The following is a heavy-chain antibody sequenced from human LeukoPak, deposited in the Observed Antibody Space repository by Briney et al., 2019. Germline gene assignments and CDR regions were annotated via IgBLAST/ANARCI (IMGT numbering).Heavy chain of an antibody. V-gene: IGHV3-74*01. CDR1: GXXXSSYW. CDR2: INPGGSSI. J-gene: IGHJ4*02. D-gene: IGHD1-14*01. CDR3: ARSNQADDY. Sequence: PGRSLXXXXXASGXXXSSYWXXWVRQVPGKGLVWVARINPGGSSITYADSVKGRFTISRDNAKNTLYLQMDSLRAGDTGVYYCARSNQADDYWGQGTLVTVSS.